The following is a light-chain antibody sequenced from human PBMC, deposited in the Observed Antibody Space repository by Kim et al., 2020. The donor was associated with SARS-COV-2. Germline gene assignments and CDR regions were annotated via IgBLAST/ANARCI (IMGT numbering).Light chain of an antibody. CDR1: NIGSKS. CDR2: YDS. J-gene: IGLJ2*01. CDR3: QVWDSSSDHVV. Sequence: PGKTARSTCGGNNIGSKSVHWYQQKPGQAPVLVIYYDSDRPSGSPERFSGSNSGNTATLTISRVEAGDEADYYCQVWDSSSDHVVFGGGTQLTVL. V-gene: IGLV3-21*04.